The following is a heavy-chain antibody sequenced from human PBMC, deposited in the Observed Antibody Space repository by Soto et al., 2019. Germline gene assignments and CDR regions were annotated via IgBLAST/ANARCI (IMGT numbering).Heavy chain of an antibody. CDR1: GGTFSSYA. J-gene: IGHJ4*02. CDR3: ARHNYYDSSGYLSDFDY. CDR2: IIPIFGTA. Sequence: GASVKVSCKASGGTFSSYAISWVRQAPGQGLEWMGGIIPIFGTANYAQKFQGRVTITADESTSTAYMELSSLRSEDTAVYYCARHNYYDSSGYLSDFDYWGQGTLVTVSS. V-gene: IGHV1-69*13. D-gene: IGHD3-22*01.